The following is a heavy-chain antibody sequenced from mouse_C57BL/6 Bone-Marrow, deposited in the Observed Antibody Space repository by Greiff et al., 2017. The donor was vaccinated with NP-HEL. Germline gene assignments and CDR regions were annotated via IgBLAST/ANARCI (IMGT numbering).Heavy chain of an antibody. V-gene: IGHV5-6*01. J-gene: IGHJ4*01. Sequence: VQLKESGGDLVKPGGSLKLSCAASGFTFSSYGMSWVRQTPDKRLEWVATISSGGSYTYYPDSVKGRFTISRDNAKNTLYLQMSSLKSEDTAMYYCARHYYGSSPSYYAMDYWGQGTSVTVSS. CDR3: ARHYYGSSPSYYAMDY. D-gene: IGHD1-1*01. CDR1: GFTFSSYG. CDR2: ISSGGSYT.